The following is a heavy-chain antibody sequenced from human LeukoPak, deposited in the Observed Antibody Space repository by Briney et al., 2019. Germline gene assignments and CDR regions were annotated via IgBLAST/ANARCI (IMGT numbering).Heavy chain of an antibody. CDR1: GYTFTGYY. CDR2: IIPIFGTA. Sequence: GASVKVSCKASGYTFTGYYMHWVRQAPGQGLEWMGGIIPIFGTANYAQKLQGRVTMTTDTSTSTAYMELRSLRSDDTAVYNCARDKVGSGWYRVRSPLYYYYYMDVWGKGTTVTVSS. CDR3: ARDKVGSGWYRVRSPLYYYYYMDV. D-gene: IGHD6-19*01. J-gene: IGHJ6*03. V-gene: IGHV1-18*04.